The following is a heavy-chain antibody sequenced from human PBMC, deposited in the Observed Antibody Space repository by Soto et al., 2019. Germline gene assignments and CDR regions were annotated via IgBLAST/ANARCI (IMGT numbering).Heavy chain of an antibody. V-gene: IGHV1-69*01. CDR1: GGTFGSDA. Sequence: QVQLVQSGAEVKKPGSSVKFSCKASGGTFGSDAISWVRQAPGQGLEWMGGMIPSFGTANYAQQFQGRVTITADDSTSTAYMELRSLRSEDTAVYYCASDEYYDFWSGYYAQPAPNYYYYCMDVWGQGTTVTVSS. J-gene: IGHJ6*02. CDR3: ASDEYYDFWSGYYAQPAPNYYYYCMDV. CDR2: MIPSFGTA. D-gene: IGHD3-3*01.